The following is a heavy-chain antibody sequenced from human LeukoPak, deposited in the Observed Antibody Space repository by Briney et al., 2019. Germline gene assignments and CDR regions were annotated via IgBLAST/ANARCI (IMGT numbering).Heavy chain of an antibody. CDR3: ARSLYCSSTSCYLHDQ. J-gene: IGHJ4*02. CDR2: IYTSGST. D-gene: IGHD2-2*01. V-gene: IGHV4-39*07. Sequence: SETLSLTCTVSGGSISSSSYYWGWIRQPPGKGLEWIGRIYTSGSTNYNPSLKSRVTMSVDTSKNQFSLKLSSVTAADTAVYYCARSLYCSSTSCYLHDQWGQGTLVTVSS. CDR1: GGSISSSSYY.